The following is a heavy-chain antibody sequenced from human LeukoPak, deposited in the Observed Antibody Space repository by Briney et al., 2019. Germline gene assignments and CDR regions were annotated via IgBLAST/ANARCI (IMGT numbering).Heavy chain of an antibody. CDR2: ISASGGST. D-gene: IGHD3-22*01. J-gene: IGHJ4*02. V-gene: IGHV3-23*01. CDR1: GFTFSSYA. CDR3: AKGGQYYYDSSGYRSFDY. Sequence: GGSLRLSCAASGFTFSSYAMSWVRQAPGKGLEWVSAISASGGSTYYADSVKGRSTISRDNSKSTLYLQMNSLRAEDTAVYYCAKGGQYYYDSSGYRSFDYWGQGTLVTVSS.